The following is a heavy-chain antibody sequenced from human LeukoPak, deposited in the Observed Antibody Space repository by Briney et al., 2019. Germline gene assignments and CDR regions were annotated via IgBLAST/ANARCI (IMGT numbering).Heavy chain of an antibody. D-gene: IGHD6-13*01. V-gene: IGHV4-59*12. CDR2: IYYSGST. Sequence: PSETLSLTCTVSGASISNYYWSWIRQSPGKGLEWIGYIYYSGSTYYNPSLKSRVTISVDTSKNQFSLKLSSVTAADTAVYYCARGPPSWYVTYCFDYSGQGSLVTVSS. CDR1: GASISNYY. J-gene: IGHJ4*02. CDR3: ARGPPSWYVTYCFDY.